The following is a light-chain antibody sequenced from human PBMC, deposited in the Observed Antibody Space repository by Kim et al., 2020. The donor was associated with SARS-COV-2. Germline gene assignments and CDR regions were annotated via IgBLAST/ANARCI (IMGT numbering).Light chain of an antibody. CDR1: QSVRTN. V-gene: IGKV3-15*01. CDR2: GAS. J-gene: IGKJ5*01. CDR3: QQYDSWPPLT. Sequence: EIVMTQSPGTLSVSPGERATLSCRASQSVRTNLAWYQQRPGQAPRLFIYGASTRATGIPARFSGSGSGTEFTLTITSLQSEDFAIYYCQQYDSWPPLTFGQGTRLEIK.